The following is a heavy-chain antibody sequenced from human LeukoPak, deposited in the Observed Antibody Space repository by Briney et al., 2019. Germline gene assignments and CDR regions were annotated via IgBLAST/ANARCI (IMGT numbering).Heavy chain of an antibody. D-gene: IGHD4-17*01. CDR3: ARFTYGDDPGGGYFDY. CDR1: GFTVSSNY. Sequence: GGSLRLSCAASGFTVSSNYMSWVRQAPGKGLEWVSVIYSGGSTYYADSVKGRFTISRGNSKNTLYLQMNSLRAEDAAVYYCARFTYGDDPGGGYFDYWGQGTLVTVSS. J-gene: IGHJ4*02. V-gene: IGHV3-66*02. CDR2: IYSGGST.